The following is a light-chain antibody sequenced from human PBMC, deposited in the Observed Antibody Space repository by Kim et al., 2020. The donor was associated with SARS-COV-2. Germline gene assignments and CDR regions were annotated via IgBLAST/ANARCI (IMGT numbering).Light chain of an antibody. V-gene: IGLV3-9*01. CDR1: NIGSKN. CDR3: QVWDSSSWV. CDR2: RDS. J-gene: IGLJ3*02. Sequence: SYELTQPLSVSVALGQTARITCGGNNIGSKNVHWYQQKPGQAPVLVIYRDSNRPSGIPERFSGSNSGNTATLTISRAQAGDEADYYCQVWDSSSWVFGGETKLTVL.